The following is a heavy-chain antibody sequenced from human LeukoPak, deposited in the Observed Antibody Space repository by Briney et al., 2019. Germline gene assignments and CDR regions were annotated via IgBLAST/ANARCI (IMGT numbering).Heavy chain of an antibody. J-gene: IGHJ5*02. V-gene: IGHV3-66*01. CDR3: AKDGQAGYYGSGSYSWFDP. Sequence: GGSLRLSCAASGFTVSSNYMSWVRQAPGKGLEWVSVIYSGGSTYYADSVKGRFTISRDNSKNTLYLQMNSLRAEDTAVYYCAKDGQAGYYGSGSYSWFDPWGQGTLVTVSS. CDR1: GFTVSSNY. D-gene: IGHD3-10*01. CDR2: IYSGGST.